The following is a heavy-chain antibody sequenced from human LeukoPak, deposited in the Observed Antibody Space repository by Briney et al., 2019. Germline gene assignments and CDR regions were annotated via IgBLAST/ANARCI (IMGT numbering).Heavy chain of an antibody. Sequence: GGSLRLSCAASGFTVSSNYMSWIRQAPGKGLEWVSYISSSGSTIYYADSVKGRFTISRDNAKNSLYLQMNSLRAEDTAVYYCARVGIAARPESQYYGMDVWGQGTTVTVSS. CDR1: GFTVSSNY. J-gene: IGHJ6*02. V-gene: IGHV3-11*01. CDR3: ARVGIAARPESQYYGMDV. CDR2: ISSSGSTI. D-gene: IGHD6-6*01.